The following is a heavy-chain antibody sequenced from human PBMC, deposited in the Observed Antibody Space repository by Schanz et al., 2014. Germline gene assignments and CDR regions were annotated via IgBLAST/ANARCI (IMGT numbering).Heavy chain of an antibody. Sequence: QVQLVESGGGVAQPGGSLRLSCAASGFSFSGYGMHWVRQAPGKGLEWVAYIRFDASAKYYGDSVKGRFTISRDDSKNTLHLQMNSLRSEDTAIYFCARDQASTHWGQGTPVTVSS. J-gene: IGHJ4*02. V-gene: IGHV3-30*02. CDR3: ARDQASTH. CDR1: GFSFSGYG. CDR2: IRFDASAK.